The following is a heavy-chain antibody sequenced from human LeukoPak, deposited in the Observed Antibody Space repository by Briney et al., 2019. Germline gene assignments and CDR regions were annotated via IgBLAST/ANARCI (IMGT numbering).Heavy chain of an antibody. D-gene: IGHD3-16*01. Sequence: PGGSLRLSCVASGFSFSSYAMSWVRQAPGQGLEWVSTISGSFTTYYTDSVKGRFTISRDNSKNTLYLQTNSLRAEDTALYYCAKGEWLDDWGQGTRVTVSS. CDR2: ISGSFTT. V-gene: IGHV3-23*01. J-gene: IGHJ4*02. CDR1: GFSFSSYA. CDR3: AKGEWLDD.